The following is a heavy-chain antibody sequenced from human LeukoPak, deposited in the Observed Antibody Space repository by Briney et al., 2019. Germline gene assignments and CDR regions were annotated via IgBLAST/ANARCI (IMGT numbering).Heavy chain of an antibody. D-gene: IGHD1-26*01. V-gene: IGHV3-30*03. Sequence: PGGSLRLSCAASGFTFSNYGMQWVRQAPGKGLEWVALISSDGSNKYYADPVKGRFTISRDNSKNTLYLQMESLRTEDTALYYCAGGWDFGDYWGQGTLVTVSS. CDR1: GFTFSNYG. CDR2: ISSDGSNK. J-gene: IGHJ4*02. CDR3: AGGWDFGDY.